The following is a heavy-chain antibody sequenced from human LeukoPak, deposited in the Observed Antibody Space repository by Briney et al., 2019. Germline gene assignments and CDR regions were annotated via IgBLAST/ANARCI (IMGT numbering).Heavy chain of an antibody. D-gene: IGHD1/OR15-1a*01. J-gene: IGHJ6*02. CDR2: ISGSDDST. CDR3: AKPAAGTSYYSYYYGMDV. Sequence: PGGSLRLSCAASGFTFSSYAMHWVRQAPGKGLEWVSAISGSDDSTYYADSVKGRFTISRDNSKNTLYLQMNSLRAEDTAVYYCAKPAAGTSYYSYYYGMDVWGQGTTVTVS. V-gene: IGHV3-23*01. CDR1: GFTFSSYA.